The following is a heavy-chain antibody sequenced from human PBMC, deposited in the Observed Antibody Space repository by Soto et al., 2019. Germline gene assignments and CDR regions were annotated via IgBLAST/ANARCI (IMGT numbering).Heavy chain of an antibody. J-gene: IGHJ4*02. CDR2: IYYSGST. V-gene: IGHV4-39*01. CDR1: GDSINNRSYY. CDR3: ARQRASVVTQAYFDS. D-gene: IGHD2-21*02. Sequence: SETLSLTCTVTGDSINNRSYYWGWIRQPPGKGLEWIGSIYYSGSTYNNPSLKSRVSMSGDTSKNKFSLTLRSVTAADTVLYFCARQRASVVTQAYFDSWGQGSLVTVS.